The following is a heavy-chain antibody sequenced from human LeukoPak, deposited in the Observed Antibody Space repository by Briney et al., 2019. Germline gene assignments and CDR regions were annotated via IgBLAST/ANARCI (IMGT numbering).Heavy chain of an antibody. CDR1: GDSVSSNSAA. CDR3: AKEPEYGSTYSPHSD. Sequence: SQTLSLTCAISGDSVSSNSAAWNWIRQSPSRGLEWLGRTYYRSKWFNNYAISVRGRITINPDTSKNQFSLQLNSVTPEDTAIYYCAKEPEYGSTYSPHSDWGQGTLVTVSP. D-gene: IGHD6-6*01. J-gene: IGHJ4*02. V-gene: IGHV6-1*01. CDR2: TYYRSKWFN.